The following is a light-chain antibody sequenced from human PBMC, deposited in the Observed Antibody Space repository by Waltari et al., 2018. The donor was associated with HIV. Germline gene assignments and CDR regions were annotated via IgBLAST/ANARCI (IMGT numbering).Light chain of an antibody. V-gene: IGKV3-11*01. CDR1: QSVSSY. Sequence: EIVLTQSPATLSLSPGERATLSCRASQSVSSYLGWYQQKPGQAPRLLIYDSSTRATGIPARFSGSGSGTDFTLTISSLEPEDFAVYYCQQRSNWPPEWTFGQGTKVEIK. CDR3: QQRSNWPPEWT. J-gene: IGKJ1*01. CDR2: DSS.